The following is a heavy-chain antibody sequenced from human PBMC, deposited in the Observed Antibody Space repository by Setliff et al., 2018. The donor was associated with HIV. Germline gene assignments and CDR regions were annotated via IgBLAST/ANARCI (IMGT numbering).Heavy chain of an antibody. V-gene: IGHV3-30*02. CDR1: GFTFSSYG. CDR3: AKDRVWYYDSSGPFDY. J-gene: IGHJ4*02. Sequence: GGSLRLSCAASGFTFSSYGMHWVRQAPGKGLEWVAFIRYDGSNKYYADSVKGRFTISRDNSKNTLSLQMNSLRAEDTAVYYCAKDRVWYYDSSGPFDYWGQGTLVTVSS. D-gene: IGHD3-22*01. CDR2: IRYDGSNK.